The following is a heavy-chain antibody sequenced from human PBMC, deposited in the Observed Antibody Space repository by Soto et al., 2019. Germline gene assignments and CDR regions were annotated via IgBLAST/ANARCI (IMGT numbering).Heavy chain of an antibody. D-gene: IGHD3-22*01. CDR2: IYYSGST. Sequence: SETLSLTCTVSGGSISSYYWSWIRQPPGKGLEWIGYIYYSGSTNYNPSLKSRVTISVDTSKNQFSLKLSSVTAADTAVYYWARVRNYYDRYTIDYWGQGTLVTVSS. J-gene: IGHJ4*02. CDR1: GGSISSYY. V-gene: IGHV4-59*01. CDR3: ARVRNYYDRYTIDY.